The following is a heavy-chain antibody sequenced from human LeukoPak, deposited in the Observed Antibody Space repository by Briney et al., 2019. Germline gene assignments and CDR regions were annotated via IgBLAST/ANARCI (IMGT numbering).Heavy chain of an antibody. Sequence: ASVKVSCKASGYTFTGYYMHWVRQAPGQGLEWMGWINPNSGGTNYAQKFQGRVTMTRDTSICTAYMELSRLRSDDTAVYYCARGYDYVWGSYRPAGFLDYWGQGTLVTVSS. D-gene: IGHD3-16*02. CDR3: ARGYDYVWGSYRPAGFLDY. CDR1: GYTFTGYY. V-gene: IGHV1-2*02. CDR2: INPNSGGT. J-gene: IGHJ4*02.